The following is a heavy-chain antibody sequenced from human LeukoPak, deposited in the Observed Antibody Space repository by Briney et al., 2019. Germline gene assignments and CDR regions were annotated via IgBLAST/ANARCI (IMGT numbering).Heavy chain of an antibody. CDR3: ARQSQLWFGELAYFDY. D-gene: IGHD3-10*01. Sequence: SETLSLTCTVSGGSISSSSYYWGWIRQLPGKGLEWIGSIYYSGSTYYNPSLKSRVTISVDTSKNQFSLKLSSVTAADTAVYYCARQSQLWFGELAYFDYWGQGTLVTVSS. CDR2: IYYSGST. V-gene: IGHV4-39*01. CDR1: GGSISSSSYY. J-gene: IGHJ4*02.